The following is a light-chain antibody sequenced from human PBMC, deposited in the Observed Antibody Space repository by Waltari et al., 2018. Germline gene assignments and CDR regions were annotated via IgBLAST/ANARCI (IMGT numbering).Light chain of an antibody. CDR2: DAS. CDR1: QSVGNY. V-gene: IGKV3-11*01. Sequence: EIALTQSPATLSLSPGERATLSCRASQSVGNYLAWYQQKPGQAPRLLIYDASNRATGIPARFSGSGSGTDFTLTISSLEPEDFAVYYCQQRSNWSPALTFGGGTKVEIK. J-gene: IGKJ4*01. CDR3: QQRSNWSPALT.